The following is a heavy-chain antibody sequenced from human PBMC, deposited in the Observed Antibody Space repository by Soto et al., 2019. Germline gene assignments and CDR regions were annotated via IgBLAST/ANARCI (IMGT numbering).Heavy chain of an antibody. Sequence: GESLKISCKGSGYSFTIYWIGWVRQVPGKGLEWMGIIYPGDSDTRYSPSFQGRVTISADKSISTAHLQWSSLKASDTAMYYCARHHVEYSSSPDAFDIWGQGTMVTVSS. J-gene: IGHJ3*02. CDR1: GYSFTIYW. CDR2: IYPGDSDT. D-gene: IGHD6-6*01. V-gene: IGHV5-51*01. CDR3: ARHHVEYSSSPDAFDI.